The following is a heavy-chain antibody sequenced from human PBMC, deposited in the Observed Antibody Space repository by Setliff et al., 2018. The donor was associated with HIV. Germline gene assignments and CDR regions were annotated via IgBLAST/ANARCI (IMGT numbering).Heavy chain of an antibody. V-gene: IGHV4-38-2*01. CDR1: GYSISDGYY. CDR2: IYYSGST. Sequence: SETLSLTCAVSGYSISDGYYWGWIRQPPGKGLEWIGSIYYSGSTYYAPSLKSRVTISVDTSKNQFSLKLTSVTAADTAVYFCARVVPREVAPGGFDIWGQGTMVTVSS. J-gene: IGHJ3*02. D-gene: IGHD5-12*01. CDR3: ARVVPREVAPGGFDI.